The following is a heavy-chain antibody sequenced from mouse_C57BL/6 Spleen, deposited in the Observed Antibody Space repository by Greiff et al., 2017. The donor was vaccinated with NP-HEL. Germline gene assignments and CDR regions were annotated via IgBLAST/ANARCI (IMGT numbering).Heavy chain of an antibody. V-gene: IGHV1-4*01. Sequence: VQLQQSGAELARPGASVKMSCKASGYTFTSYTMHWVNQRPGQGLEWIGYINPSSGYTKYNQKFKDKATLTADKSSSTAYMQLSSLTSEDSAVYYCARFYDYDVYYAMDYWGQGTSVTVSS. J-gene: IGHJ4*01. CDR3: ARFYDYDVYYAMDY. D-gene: IGHD2-4*01. CDR2: INPSSGYT. CDR1: GYTFTSYT.